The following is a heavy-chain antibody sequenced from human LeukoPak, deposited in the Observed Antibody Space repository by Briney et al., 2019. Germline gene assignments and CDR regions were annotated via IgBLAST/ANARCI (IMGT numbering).Heavy chain of an antibody. V-gene: IGHV4-59*01. CDR1: GGSISTYY. J-gene: IGHJ5*02. CDR3: ARGGGYASPICS. D-gene: IGHD5-12*01. CDR2: IYHSGST. Sequence: PSETLSLTCTLSGGSISTYYWSWIRQPPGKGLEWIGYIYHSGSTNYNPSLTSRVTISVDTSKNQFSLKLSSVTAADTAVYYCARGGGYASPICSWGEGALVTVSS.